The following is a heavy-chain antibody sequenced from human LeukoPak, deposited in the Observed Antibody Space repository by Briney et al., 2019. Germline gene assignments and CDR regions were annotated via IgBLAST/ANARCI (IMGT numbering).Heavy chain of an antibody. D-gene: IGHD2-15*01. CDR3: ARDRVVAATTRSCYYYYGMDV. J-gene: IGHJ6*02. V-gene: IGHV3-48*01. CDR2: ISSSSSTI. Sequence: AGSLRLSCAASGFTFSSYSMNWLRQAPGQGLEWVSYISSSSSTIYYADSVKGRFTISRDNAKNSLYLQMNSLRAEDTAVYYCARDRVVAATTRSCYYYYGMDVWGQGTTVTVSS. CDR1: GFTFSSYS.